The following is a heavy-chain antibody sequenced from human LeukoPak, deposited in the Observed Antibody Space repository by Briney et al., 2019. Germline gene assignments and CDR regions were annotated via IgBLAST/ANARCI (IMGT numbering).Heavy chain of an antibody. CDR2: IYSGDYT. Sequence: GGSLRLSCAASGFTVSSNYMTWVRQAPGKGLEWVSVIYSGDYTYYADSVKGRFTISRDSSKNTLYLQMNRLRAEDAAVYYCAKAPVTTCSGAYCYPFDYWGQGTLVTVSS. J-gene: IGHJ4*02. D-gene: IGHD2-21*01. CDR3: AKAPVTTCSGAYCYPFDY. CDR1: GFTVSSNY. V-gene: IGHV3-53*01.